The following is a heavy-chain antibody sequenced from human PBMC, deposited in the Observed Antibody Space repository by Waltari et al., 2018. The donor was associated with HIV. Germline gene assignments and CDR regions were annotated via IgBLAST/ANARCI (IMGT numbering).Heavy chain of an antibody. CDR1: GFTFSSYA. CDR2: ISYDGSNK. V-gene: IGHV3-30*04. Sequence: QVQLVESGGGVVQPGRSLRLSCAASGFTFSSYAMHWVRQAPGKGLEWVAVISYDGSNKYYADAVKGRFTISRDNSKNTLYLQMNSLRAEDTAVYYCARVAAMGLFDYWGQGTLVTVSS. J-gene: IGHJ4*02. CDR3: ARVAAMGLFDY. D-gene: IGHD5-18*01.